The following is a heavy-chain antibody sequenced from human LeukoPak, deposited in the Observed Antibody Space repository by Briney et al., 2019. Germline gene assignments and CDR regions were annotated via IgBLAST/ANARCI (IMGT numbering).Heavy chain of an antibody. Sequence: AGGSLRLSCGASGFTFSNYGMSWVRQAPGKGLEWVANIKQDGSEKYYVDSVKGRFTISRDNAKNSLYLQMNSLRAEDTAVYYCARIGSSIELDYWGQGTLVTVSS. CDR2: IKQDGSEK. J-gene: IGHJ4*02. V-gene: IGHV3-7*01. D-gene: IGHD6-6*01. CDR3: ARIGSSIELDY. CDR1: GFTFSNYG.